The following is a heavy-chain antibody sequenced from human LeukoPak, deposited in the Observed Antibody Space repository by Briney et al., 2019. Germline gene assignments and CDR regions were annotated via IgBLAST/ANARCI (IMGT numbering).Heavy chain of an antibody. V-gene: IGHV1-69*13. CDR2: IIPIFGTA. J-gene: IGHJ2*01. CDR3: ARGVIVVVPAAMRRAPPHWYFDL. CDR1: GGTFSSYA. Sequence: GASVKVSCTASGGTFSSYAISWVRQAPGQGLEWMGGIIPIFGTANYAQKFQGRVTITADESTSTAYMELSSLRSEDTAVYYCARGVIVVVPAAMRRAPPHWYFDLWGRGTLVTVSS. D-gene: IGHD2-2*01.